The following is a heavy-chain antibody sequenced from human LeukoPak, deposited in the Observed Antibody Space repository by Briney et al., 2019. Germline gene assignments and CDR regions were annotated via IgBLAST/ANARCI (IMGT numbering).Heavy chain of an antibody. Sequence: SETLSLTCTVSGYSISNGFYWAWIRQPPGKGLEWIGSIFHSGSTYYNPSLKSRVTISVDTSKNQFSLKLSSVTAADTAVYYCARDRPGGSSLDYWGQGTLVTVSS. CDR3: ARDRPGGSSLDY. V-gene: IGHV4-38-2*02. D-gene: IGHD6-13*01. CDR2: IFHSGST. CDR1: GYSISNGFY. J-gene: IGHJ4*02.